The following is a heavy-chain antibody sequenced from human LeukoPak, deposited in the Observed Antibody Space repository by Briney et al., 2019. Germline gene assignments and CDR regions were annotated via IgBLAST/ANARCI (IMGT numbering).Heavy chain of an antibody. J-gene: IGHJ4*02. D-gene: IGHD3-10*01. Sequence: GGSLRLSCAASGFTFDDYTMHWVRQAPGKGLEWVSLISWNGVTTYYADSVKDRFTISRDISKNSLCLQMSSLRTDDTALYYCAKERDTSGYFDYWGQGTLVTVSS. CDR1: GFTFDDYT. CDR3: AKERDTSGYFDY. CDR2: ISWNGVTT. V-gene: IGHV3-43*01.